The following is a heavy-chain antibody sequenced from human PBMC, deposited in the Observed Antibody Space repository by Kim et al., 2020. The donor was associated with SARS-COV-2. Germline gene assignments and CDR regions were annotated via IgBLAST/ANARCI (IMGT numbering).Heavy chain of an antibody. J-gene: IGHJ6*02. CDR2: IYTSGST. Sequence: SETLSLTCTVSGGSISSGSYYWSWIRQPAGKGLEWIGRIYTSGSTNYNPSLKSRVTISVDTSKNQFSLKLSSVTAADTAVYYCARVRLGGTRYYYGMDVWGQETTLTVSS. D-gene: IGHD3-16*01. CDR1: GGSISSGSYY. CDR3: ARVRLGGTRYYYGMDV. V-gene: IGHV4-61*02.